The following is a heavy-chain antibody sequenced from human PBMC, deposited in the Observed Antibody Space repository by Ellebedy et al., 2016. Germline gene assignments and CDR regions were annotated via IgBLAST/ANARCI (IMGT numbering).Heavy chain of an antibody. CDR2: IYYSGST. J-gene: IGHJ3*02. Sequence: SETLSLXCTVSGGSISSYYWSWIRQPPGKGLEWIGYIYYSGSTNYNPSLKSRVTISVDTSKNQFSLKLSSVTAADTAVYYCARVVLRRITMVRGVIGAFDIWGQGTMVTVSS. CDR1: GGSISSYY. CDR3: ARVVLRRITMVRGVIGAFDI. D-gene: IGHD3-10*01. V-gene: IGHV4-59*01.